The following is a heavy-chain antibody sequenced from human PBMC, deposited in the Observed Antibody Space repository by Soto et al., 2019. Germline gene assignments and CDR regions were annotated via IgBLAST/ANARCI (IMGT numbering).Heavy chain of an antibody. J-gene: IGHJ5*02. V-gene: IGHV1-46*03. Sequence: ASVKVSCKASGYTFTSYYMRWVRQAPGQGLERMGIINPSGGSTSYAQKFQGRVTMTRDTSTSTVYMELSSLRSEDTAVYYCASALGYCSGGSCYSGSWFDPWGQGTLVTVSS. CDR3: ASALGYCSGGSCYSGSWFDP. CDR1: GYTFTSYY. CDR2: INPSGGST. D-gene: IGHD2-15*01.